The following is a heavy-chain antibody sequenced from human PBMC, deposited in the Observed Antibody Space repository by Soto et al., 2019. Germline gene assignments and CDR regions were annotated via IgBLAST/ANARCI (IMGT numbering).Heavy chain of an antibody. CDR3: ARDEIYYDSSGSPGGNWLDP. V-gene: IGHV3-33*01. J-gene: IGHJ5*02. D-gene: IGHD3-22*01. CDR2: IWYDGSNK. Sequence: PGGSLRLSCAASGFTFSSYGMHWVRQAPGKGLEWVAVIWYDGSNKYYADSVKGRFTISRDNSKNTLYLQMNSLRAEDTAVYYCARDEIYYDSSGSPGGNWLDPWGQGTLVTVSS. CDR1: GFTFSSYG.